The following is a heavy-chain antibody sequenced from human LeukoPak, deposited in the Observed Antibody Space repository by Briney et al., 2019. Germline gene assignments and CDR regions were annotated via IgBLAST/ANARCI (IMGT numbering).Heavy chain of an antibody. CDR1: GFTFSDYY. CDR2: ISSSGSTI. V-gene: IGHV3-11*04. Sequence: PGGSLRLSCAASGFTFSDYYMSWIPQAPGKGLEWVSYISSSGSTIYYADSVKGRFTISRDNAKNSLYLQMNSLRAEDTAVYYCARPLPYYYGSGSYLPGDYWGQGTLVTVSS. CDR3: ARPLPYYYGSGSYLPGDY. D-gene: IGHD3-10*01. J-gene: IGHJ4*02.